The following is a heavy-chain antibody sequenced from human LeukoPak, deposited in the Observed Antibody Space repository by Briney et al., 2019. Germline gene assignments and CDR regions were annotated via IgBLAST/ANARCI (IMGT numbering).Heavy chain of an antibody. CDR2: ISYDGSNK. V-gene: IGHV3-30-3*01. CDR1: GFTFSSYA. D-gene: IGHD3-3*01. Sequence: PGRSLRLSCAASGFTFSSYAMHWVRQAPGKGLEWVAVISYDGSNKYYADSVKGRFTISRDNSKNTLYLQMNSLRAEDTAVYYCARDGAGITIFGVFYAFDIWGQGTMVTVSS. CDR3: ARDGAGITIFGVFYAFDI. J-gene: IGHJ3*02.